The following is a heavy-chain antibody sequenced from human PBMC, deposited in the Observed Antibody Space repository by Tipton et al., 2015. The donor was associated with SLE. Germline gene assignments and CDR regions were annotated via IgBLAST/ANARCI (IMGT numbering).Heavy chain of an antibody. D-gene: IGHD6-6*01. V-gene: IGHV4-39*07. Sequence: TLSLTCTVSGGSISSSSYYWGWIRQPPGKGLEWIGSIYYSGSTYYNPSLKSRVTISVDTSKNQFSLKLSSVTAADTAVYYCARSYSSSSGAYWGQGTLVTVSS. CDR2: IYYSGST. CDR1: GGSISSSSYY. J-gene: IGHJ4*02. CDR3: ARSYSSSSGAY.